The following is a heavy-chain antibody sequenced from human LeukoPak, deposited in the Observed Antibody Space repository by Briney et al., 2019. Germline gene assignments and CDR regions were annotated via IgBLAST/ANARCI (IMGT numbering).Heavy chain of an antibody. J-gene: IGHJ3*02. V-gene: IGHV3-30*18. CDR1: GFTFSSYG. Sequence: PGRSLRLSCAASGFTFSSYGMHWVRQAPGKGLEWVAVISYDGSNKYYADSVKGRFTISRDNSKNTLYLQMNSLRAEDTAVYYCANGMGGTMIRGAIWGQGTMVTVSS. CDR2: ISYDGSNK. D-gene: IGHD3-10*01. CDR3: ANGMGGTMIRGAI.